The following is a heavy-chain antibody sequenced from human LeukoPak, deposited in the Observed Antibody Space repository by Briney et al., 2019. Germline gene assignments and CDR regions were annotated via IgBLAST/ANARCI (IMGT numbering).Heavy chain of an antibody. CDR3: ARVCPLEDIVVVPAAQYVIDDAFDI. Sequence: PGGSLRLSCSASGFTVSSNYMSWVRQAPGKGLEWVSAISSGGSTYSADSVEGRFTSSRDNSKNTLYLQMNRLRAEDTAVYYCARVCPLEDIVVVPAAQYVIDDAFDIWGQGTMVTVSS. V-gene: IGHV3-53*01. CDR1: GFTVSSNY. D-gene: IGHD2-2*01. CDR2: ISSGGST. J-gene: IGHJ3*02.